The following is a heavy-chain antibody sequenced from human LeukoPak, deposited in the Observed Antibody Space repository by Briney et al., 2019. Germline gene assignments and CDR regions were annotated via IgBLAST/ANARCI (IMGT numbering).Heavy chain of an antibody. V-gene: IGHV3-7*01. J-gene: IGHJ4*02. Sequence: GGSLSLSCAASGFTFSNYWMSWVRQAPGKGLEWVANIKEDGSEKYYMDSVKGRFTISRDNARNSLYLQMNSLRAEDTAVYYCASGRQLGYWGQGTLVTVSS. CDR1: GFTFSNYW. D-gene: IGHD6-13*01. CDR2: IKEDGSEK. CDR3: ASGRQLGY.